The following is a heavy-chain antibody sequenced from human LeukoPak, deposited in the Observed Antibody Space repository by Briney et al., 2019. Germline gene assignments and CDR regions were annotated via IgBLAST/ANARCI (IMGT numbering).Heavy chain of an antibody. J-gene: IGHJ4*02. Sequence: GRSLRLSCAASGFTFSSYGMHWVRQAPGKGLEWEAVIWHDGSAKFYVDSVRGRFSISRDDSKNTLYLQMNSLRAEDTALYYCAKDNRGGWSGYFDYWGRGTLVTVSS. CDR1: GFTFSSYG. D-gene: IGHD6-19*01. CDR3: AKDNRGGWSGYFDY. CDR2: IWHDGSAK. V-gene: IGHV3-33*06.